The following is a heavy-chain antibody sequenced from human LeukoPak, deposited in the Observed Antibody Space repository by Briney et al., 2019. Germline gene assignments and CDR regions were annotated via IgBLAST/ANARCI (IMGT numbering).Heavy chain of an antibody. CDR3: ARAWYDSSGYYYSWFDY. CDR2: IIPVFGTA. Sequence: SSVKVSCKASGGTFSSYAISWVRQPPGQGLEWMGRIIPVFGTANYAQKFQGRVTINTVESTRTAYMELSSLRSEDTAVYYCARAWYDSSGYYYSWFDYWGQGTLVTVPS. J-gene: IGHJ4*02. D-gene: IGHD3-22*01. V-gene: IGHV1-69*05. CDR1: GGTFSSYA.